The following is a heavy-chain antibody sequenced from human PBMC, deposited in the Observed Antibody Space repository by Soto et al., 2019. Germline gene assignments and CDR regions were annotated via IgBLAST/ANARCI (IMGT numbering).Heavy chain of an antibody. CDR1: GDSVSSNSAA. Sequence: SQTLSLTCAISGDSVSSNSAAWNWIRQSPSRGLEWLGRTYYRSKWYNDYAVSVKSRITINPDTSKNQFSLQLNSVTPEDTAVYYCARGRDFLQLYPSDFDYWGQGTLVTVSS. CDR2: TYYRSKWYN. CDR3: ARGRDFLQLYPSDFDY. V-gene: IGHV6-1*01. D-gene: IGHD6-13*01. J-gene: IGHJ4*02.